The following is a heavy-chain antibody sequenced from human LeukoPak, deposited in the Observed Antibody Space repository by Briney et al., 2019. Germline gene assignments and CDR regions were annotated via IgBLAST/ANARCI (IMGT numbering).Heavy chain of an antibody. V-gene: IGHV3-48*03. J-gene: IGHJ4*02. CDR2: ISSSGSTI. Sequence: RGSLRLSCVDPRFSFSRYEMYWVRPALGEGLEWVSYISSSGSTIYYADSVQGRFTISRDNAQNSLYLQMSSLRAEDTAVYYCARNVYNFDYWGQGTLVTVSS. D-gene: IGHD3-10*02. CDR3: ARNVYNFDY. CDR1: RFSFSRYE.